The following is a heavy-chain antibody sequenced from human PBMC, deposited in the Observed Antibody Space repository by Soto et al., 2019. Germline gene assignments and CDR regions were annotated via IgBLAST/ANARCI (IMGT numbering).Heavy chain of an antibody. CDR2: ISYDGSNK. V-gene: IGHV3-30*18. J-gene: IGHJ6*02. CDR3: AKDSRGNIFAYYYGMDV. Sequence: QVQLVESGGGVVQPGRSLRLSCAASGFTFSSYGMHWVRQAPGKGLEWVAVISYDGSNKYYADSVKGRFTISRDNSKNTLYLQMNSLRAEDTAVYYCAKDSRGNIFAYYYGMDVWGQGTTVTVSS. D-gene: IGHD6-19*01. CDR1: GFTFSSYG.